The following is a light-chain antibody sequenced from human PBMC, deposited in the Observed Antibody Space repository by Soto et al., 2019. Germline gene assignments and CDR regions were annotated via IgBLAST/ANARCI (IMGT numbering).Light chain of an antibody. CDR2: SND. CDR1: TSNIGSNT. Sequence: QSVLTQPPSASGTPGQSVTISCSGSTSNIGSNTVNWYQQLPGTAPKLLVYSNDQRPSGVPDRFSASKSGTSAFLGISGLQSEDEADYDCAVWDDSLNAWVFGGGTKLTVL. V-gene: IGLV1-44*01. CDR3: AVWDDSLNAWV. J-gene: IGLJ3*02.